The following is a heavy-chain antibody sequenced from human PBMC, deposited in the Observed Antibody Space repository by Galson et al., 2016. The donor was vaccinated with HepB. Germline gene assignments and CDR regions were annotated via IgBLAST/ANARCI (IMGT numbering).Heavy chain of an antibody. J-gene: IGHJ4*02. CDR2: IYHSGAT. D-gene: IGHD6-19*01. CDR1: NGSITKGTSY. CDR3: ARQSHSSGWYHD. V-gene: IGHV4-39*01. Sequence: SETLSLTCTVSNGSITKGTSYWGWIRQSPGNGLEWIGTIYHSGATYYNPPLERRVTISVDTSKNQFSLKLTTVTAADTAAYFCARQSHSSGWYHDWGQGTLVTVSS.